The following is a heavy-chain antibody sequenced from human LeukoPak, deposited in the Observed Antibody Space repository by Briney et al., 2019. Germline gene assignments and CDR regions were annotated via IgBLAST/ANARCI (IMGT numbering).Heavy chain of an antibody. D-gene: IGHD6-13*01. CDR1: GDTFIGYY. J-gene: IGHJ5*02. Sequence: ASVKVSCKTSGDTFIGYYMHCVRQGPGQGRECMGWSNPNSGDTTYAQKFQGRVTMTRDTSISTAYMELSRLRSDDTAVYSCARVTYSSTWNWFDPWAKGTLVTVS. CDR2: SNPNSGDT. V-gene: IGHV1-2*02. CDR3: ARVTYSSTWNWFDP.